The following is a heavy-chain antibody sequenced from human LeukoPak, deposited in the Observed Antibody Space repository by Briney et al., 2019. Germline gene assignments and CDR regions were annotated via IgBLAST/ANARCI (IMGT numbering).Heavy chain of an antibody. D-gene: IGHD3-22*01. J-gene: IGHJ6*04. CDR3: TRDGDYYDTSGPDV. Sequence: GGSLRLSCAASGFTVSVNYMSWVRQAPGKGLEWVSVIYSDDRTYYADSVKGRFTISRDNSKNTLYLQMNTLRAEDTAVYYCTRDGDYYDTSGPDVWGKGTTVTVSS. CDR2: IYSDDRT. CDR1: GFTVSVNY. V-gene: IGHV3-53*01.